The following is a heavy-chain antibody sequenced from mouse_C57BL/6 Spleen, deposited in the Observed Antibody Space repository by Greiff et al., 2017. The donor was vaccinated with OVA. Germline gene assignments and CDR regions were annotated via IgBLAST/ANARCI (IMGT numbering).Heavy chain of an antibody. CDR3: TTNSYLLLRPEGFAY. CDR2: IDPEDGDT. J-gene: IGHJ3*01. D-gene: IGHD1-1*01. CDR1: GFNIKDYY. Sequence: EVHLVESGAELVRPGASVKLSCTASGFNIKDYYMHWVKQRPEQGLEWIGRIDPEDGDTEYAPKFQGKATLTADTSSNTAYLQLSSLTSEDTAVYYCTTNSYLLLRPEGFAYWGQGTLVTVSA. V-gene: IGHV14-1*01.